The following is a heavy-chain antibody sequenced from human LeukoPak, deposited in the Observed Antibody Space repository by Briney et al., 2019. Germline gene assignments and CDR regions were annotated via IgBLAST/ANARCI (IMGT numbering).Heavy chain of an antibody. D-gene: IGHD2-2*02. V-gene: IGHV4-31*03. J-gene: IGHJ4*02. CDR2: ISYSGST. CDR1: GGSISSGAYY. Sequence: KSSETLSLTCTVSGGSISSGAYYWSWIRQHPGKGLEWIGYISYSGSTYYNSPLKSRVTISVDTSKNQFSLKLRSVTAADTAVYYCAREYTNTPGRFDYWGQGTLVTVSS. CDR3: AREYTNTPGRFDY.